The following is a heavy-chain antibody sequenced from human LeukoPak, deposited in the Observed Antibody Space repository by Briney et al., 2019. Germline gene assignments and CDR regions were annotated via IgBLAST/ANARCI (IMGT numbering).Heavy chain of an antibody. J-gene: IGHJ4*02. CDR3: ASAIGGSYYPWDY. CDR1: GGSISSSSYY. CDR2: IYYSGST. Sequence: KPSETLSLTCTVSGGSISSSSYYWGWIRQPPGKGLEWIGSIYYSGSTYYNPSLKSRVTISVDTSKNQFSLKLSSVTAADTAVYYCASAIGGSYYPWDYWGQGTLVTVSS. V-gene: IGHV4-39*07. D-gene: IGHD1-26*01.